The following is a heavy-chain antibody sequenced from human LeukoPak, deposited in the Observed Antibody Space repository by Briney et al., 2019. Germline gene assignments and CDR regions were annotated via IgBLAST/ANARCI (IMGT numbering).Heavy chain of an antibody. CDR2: IIPIFGTA. CDR3: ASGTYYYDSSGYYAMDV. CDR1: GYTFTGYY. V-gene: IGHV1-69*05. D-gene: IGHD3-22*01. J-gene: IGHJ6*03. Sequence: SVKVSCKASGYTFTGYYMHWVRQAPGQGLEWMGRIIPIFGTANYAQKFQGRVTITTDESTSTAYMELSSLRSEDTAVYYCASGTYYYDSSGYYAMDVWGKGTTVTVSS.